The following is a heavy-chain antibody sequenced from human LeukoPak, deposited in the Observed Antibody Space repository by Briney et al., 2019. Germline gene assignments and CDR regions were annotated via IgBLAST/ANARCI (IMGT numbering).Heavy chain of an antibody. J-gene: IGHJ4*02. D-gene: IGHD6-13*01. V-gene: IGHV1-18*01. CDR3: ARDRRIAAAGRIDY. CDR1: GGTFSSYA. CDR2: ISAYNGNT. Sequence: GSSVKVSCKASGGTFSSYAISWVRQAPGQGLEWMGWISAYNGNTNYAQKLQGRVTMTTDTSTSTAYMELRSLRSDDTAVYYCARDRRIAAAGRIDYWGQGTLVTVSS.